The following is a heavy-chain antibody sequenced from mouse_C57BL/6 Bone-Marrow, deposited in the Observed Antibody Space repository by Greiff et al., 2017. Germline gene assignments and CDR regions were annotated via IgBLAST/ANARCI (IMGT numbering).Heavy chain of an antibody. J-gene: IGHJ4*01. D-gene: IGHD1-3*01. V-gene: IGHV1-69*01. CDR1: GYTFTSYW. Sequence: QVQLQQPGAELVMPGASVKLSCKASGYTFTSYWMHWVKQRPGQGLEWIGEIDPSDSYTNYNQKFKGKSTLTVDKSSSTAYMQLSSLTSEDSTVYYCARRLTGPYAMYYWGQGTSVTVSS. CDR2: IDPSDSYT. CDR3: ARRLTGPYAMYY.